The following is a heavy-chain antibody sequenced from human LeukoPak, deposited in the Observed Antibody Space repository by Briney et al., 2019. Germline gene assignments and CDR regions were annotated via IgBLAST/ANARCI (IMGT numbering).Heavy chain of an antibody. D-gene: IGHD7-27*01. V-gene: IGHV3-23*01. Sequence: GGSPRLSCGASGFTFSKHGMNWVRQAPGKGLEWLSGVSPPGGGTYYADSVKGRFTISRDDSKNTLSLQMNSLRVEDTAVYYCARDLAWGAFDYWGQGTLVTVSS. J-gene: IGHJ4*02. CDR3: ARDLAWGAFDY. CDR1: GFTFSKHG. CDR2: VSPPGGGT.